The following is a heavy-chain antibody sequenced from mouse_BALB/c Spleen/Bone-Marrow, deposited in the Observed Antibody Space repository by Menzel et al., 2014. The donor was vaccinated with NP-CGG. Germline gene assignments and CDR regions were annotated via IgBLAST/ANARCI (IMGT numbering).Heavy chain of an antibody. D-gene: IGHD3-2*01. V-gene: IGHV5-9-4*01. CDR1: GFSFNTYA. J-gene: IGHJ2*01. CDR3: ARLDSSGSNYFDC. CDR2: INSGGSYT. Sequence: EVMLVESGGGLVKPGGSLKLACAASGFSFNTYAMPWVRQSPEKRLKWVATINSGGSYTYYPDTVTGRFTISRDNAKNTLHLEMSSLRSEDAAMYYCARLDSSGSNYFDCWGQGTTLTVSS.